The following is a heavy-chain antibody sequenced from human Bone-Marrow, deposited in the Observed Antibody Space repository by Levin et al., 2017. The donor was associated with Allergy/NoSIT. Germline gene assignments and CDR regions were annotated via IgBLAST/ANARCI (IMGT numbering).Heavy chain of an antibody. CDR1: GFTFDDYA. V-gene: IGHV3-9*01. CDR2: ISWNSGSI. J-gene: IGHJ4*02. Sequence: GGSLRLSCAASGFTFDDYATHWVRQAPGKGLEWVSGISWNSGSIGYADSVKGRFTISRDNAKNSLYLQMNSLRAEDTALYYCAKGGPHLTGTTFAWWGQGTLVTVSS. CDR3: AKGGPHLTGTTFAW. D-gene: IGHD1-7*01.